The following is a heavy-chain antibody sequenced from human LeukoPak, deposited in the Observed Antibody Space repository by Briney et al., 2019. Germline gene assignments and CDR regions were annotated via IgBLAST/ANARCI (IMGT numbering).Heavy chain of an antibody. CDR2: INPNSGGT. CDR1: GYTFTGYY. CDR3: ARVMVRGTNVPDF. V-gene: IGHV1-2*02. Sequence: ASVKVSCKASGYTFTGYYIHWVRQAPGQGLEWMGWINPNSGGTNSAQKFQGRVTMTRDTSISTAYMELSRLRSDDTAMYYCARVMVRGTNVPDFWGQGTLVTVSS. J-gene: IGHJ4*02. D-gene: IGHD3-10*01.